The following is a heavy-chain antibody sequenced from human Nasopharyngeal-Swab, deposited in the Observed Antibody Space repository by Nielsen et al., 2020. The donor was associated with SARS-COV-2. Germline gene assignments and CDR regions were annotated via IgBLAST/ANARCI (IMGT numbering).Heavy chain of an antibody. CDR2: IYYSGST. CDR3: ARVAEWLLGSVYFDY. Sequence: RQAPGKGLEWIGYIYYSGSTNYNPSLKSRVTISVDTSKNQFSLKLSSVTAADTAVYYCARVAEWLLGSVYFDYWGQGTLVTVSS. V-gene: IGHV4-59*01. J-gene: IGHJ4*02. D-gene: IGHD3-3*01.